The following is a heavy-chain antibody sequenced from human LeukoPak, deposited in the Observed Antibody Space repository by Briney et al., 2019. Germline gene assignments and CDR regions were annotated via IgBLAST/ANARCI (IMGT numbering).Heavy chain of an antibody. Sequence: SETLSLTCTVSTGSISSGDYFWSWIRQHPGKGLEWIGYIHYSGRTYYNPSLKSRVTISVDTSKNQLSLKLTSVTAADTAVYYCARDARPGSGHGFDPWAREPWSPSP. V-gene: IGHV4-31*03. CDR1: TGSISSGDYF. J-gene: IGHJ5*02. CDR3: ARDARPGSGHGFDP. D-gene: IGHD5-12*01. CDR2: IHYSGRT.